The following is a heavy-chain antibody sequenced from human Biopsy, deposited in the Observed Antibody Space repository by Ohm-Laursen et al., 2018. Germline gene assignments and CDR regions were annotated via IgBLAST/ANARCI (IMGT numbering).Heavy chain of an antibody. J-gene: IGHJ5*02. CDR2: IFNSANT. V-gene: IGHV4-31*01. CDR3: ARGDYFDSNGYFWFDP. D-gene: IGHD3-22*01. Sequence: SHTLSLTCTVSGGSISSGGSYWSWIRQRPGKGLEWIGYIFNSANTYYNPSLKNLITISGDTSKNQFSLKLNSVTAADTAVYYCARGDYFDSNGYFWFDPWGQGTLVTVSS. CDR1: GGSISSGGSY.